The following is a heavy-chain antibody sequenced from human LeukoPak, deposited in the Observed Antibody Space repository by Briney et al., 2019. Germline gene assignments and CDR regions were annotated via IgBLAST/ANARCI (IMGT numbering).Heavy chain of an antibody. J-gene: IGHJ4*02. D-gene: IGHD2-15*01. V-gene: IGHV3-30*18. CDR2: ISYDGSNK. CDR3: AKGAVAATLFDY. CDR1: GFNFSSYG. Sequence: GGSLRLSCAASGFNFSSYGMHWVRQAPGKGLEWVAVISYDGSNKYYADSVKGRFTISRDNSKNTLYLQMNSLRAEDTAVYYCAKGAVAATLFDYWGQGTLVTVSS.